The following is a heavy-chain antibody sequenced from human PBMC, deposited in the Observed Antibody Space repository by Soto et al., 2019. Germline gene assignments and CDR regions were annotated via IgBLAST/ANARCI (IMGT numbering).Heavy chain of an antibody. V-gene: IGHV3-74*01. Sequence: EVQLVESGGGLVQPGGSLRLSCAASGFTFSSYWMHWVRQSPGKGLVWVSRINSDGSSTSYADSVKGRFTISRDNAKNPLYLQMNSLRAEATAVYYCARAMYIAAAGGYYYGMDVWGQGTTVTVSS. CDR3: ARAMYIAAAGGYYYGMDV. CDR2: INSDGSST. J-gene: IGHJ6*02. D-gene: IGHD6-13*01. CDR1: GFTFSSYW.